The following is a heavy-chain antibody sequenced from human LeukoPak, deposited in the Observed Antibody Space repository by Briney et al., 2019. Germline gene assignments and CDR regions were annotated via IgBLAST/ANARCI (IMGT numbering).Heavy chain of an antibody. CDR1: GYTFTGYY. D-gene: IGHD4-23*01. Sequence: WASVKVSCKASGYTFTGYYMHWVRQAPGQGLEWMGWINPNSGGTNYAQKFQGRVTMTRNTSISTAYMELSSLRSEDTAVYYCARGSARRTYGGNYLSYWGQGTLVTVSS. J-gene: IGHJ4*02. CDR3: ARGSARRTYGGNYLSY. CDR2: INPNSGGT. V-gene: IGHV1-2*02.